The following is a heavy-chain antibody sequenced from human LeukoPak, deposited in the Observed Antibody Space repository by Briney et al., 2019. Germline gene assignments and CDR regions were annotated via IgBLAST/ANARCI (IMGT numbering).Heavy chain of an antibody. Sequence: ASVKVSCKASGYSFTSYYIHWVRQAPGQGLEWMGIINPSGGSTSYAQKFQGRVTMTRGTSTSTVYMELSSLRSEDTAVYYCARGMRMVRGVIREYYFDSWGQGTLVTVSS. J-gene: IGHJ4*02. CDR2: INPSGGST. CDR3: ARGMRMVRGVIREYYFDS. V-gene: IGHV1-46*01. CDR1: GYSFTSYY. D-gene: IGHD3-10*01.